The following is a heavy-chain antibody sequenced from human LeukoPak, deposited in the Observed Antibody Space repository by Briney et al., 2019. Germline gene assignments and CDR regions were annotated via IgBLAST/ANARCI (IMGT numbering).Heavy chain of an antibody. Sequence: GGSLRLSCAASGFTFTTYHMHWVRQAPGKGLEWLSFIRNDESDKYYTDSVKGRFTISRDNSKNTVYLQMNSLRVEDTAVYYCARDYNWGVDYWGQGTLVTVSS. D-gene: IGHD7-27*01. CDR1: GFTFTTYH. CDR3: ARDYNWGVDY. V-gene: IGHV3-30*02. CDR2: IRNDESDK. J-gene: IGHJ4*02.